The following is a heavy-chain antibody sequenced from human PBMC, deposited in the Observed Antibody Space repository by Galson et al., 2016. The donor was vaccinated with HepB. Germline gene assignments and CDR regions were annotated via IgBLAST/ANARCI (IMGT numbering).Heavy chain of an antibody. V-gene: IGHV3-21*01. CDR2: ISGSSSYI. CDR3: ARGRGWVQYSFGPLDN. J-gene: IGHJ4*02. CDR1: GFSFSNSG. Sequence: LRLSCAASGFSFSNSGMSWVRQAPGKGLEWVSPISGSSSYIYYADSVKGRFTISRDNAKNSLFLQVNSLRAEDTAVYYCARGRGWVQYSFGPLDNWGQGTLVTVSS. D-gene: IGHD5-18*01.